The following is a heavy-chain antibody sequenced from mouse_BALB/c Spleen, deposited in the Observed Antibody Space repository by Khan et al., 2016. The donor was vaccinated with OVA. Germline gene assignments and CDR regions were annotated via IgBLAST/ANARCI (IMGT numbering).Heavy chain of an antibody. D-gene: IGHD1-1*01. V-gene: IGHV1S41*01. J-gene: IGHJ4*01. CDR1: GYTFTSYW. CDR2: IGPGSSNT. Sequence: DLVKPGTSVKLYCKASGYTFTSYWINWIKQRPGQGLEWIGRIGPGSSNTYYNEMFKGKAALTVDTSSSTAYIQLSSLSSEDSAVYFCAREKYYGRSCYAMDYGGQGTPVTVAS. CDR3: AREKYYGRSCYAMDY.